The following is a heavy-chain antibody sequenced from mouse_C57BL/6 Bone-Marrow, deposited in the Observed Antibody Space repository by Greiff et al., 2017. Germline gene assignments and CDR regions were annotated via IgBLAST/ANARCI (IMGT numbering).Heavy chain of an antibody. CDR2: IRNKANGYTT. CDR1: GFTFTDYY. CDR3: ARFYGPGVYFDY. J-gene: IGHJ2*01. Sequence: EVKVVESGGGLVQPGGSLSLSCAASGFTFTDYYMSWVRQPPGKALEWLGFIRNKANGYTTEYSASVKGRFTISSDNSQSILYLQMNALRAEDSATYYCARFYGPGVYFDYWGQGTTLTVSS. D-gene: IGHD1-2*01. V-gene: IGHV7-3*01.